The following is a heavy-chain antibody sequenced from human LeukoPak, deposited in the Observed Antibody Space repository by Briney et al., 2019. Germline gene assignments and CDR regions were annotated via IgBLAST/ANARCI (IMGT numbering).Heavy chain of an antibody. CDR1: GFTFSSYG. D-gene: IGHD6-13*01. CDR2: IWYDGSNK. Sequence: PGGSLRLSCAASGFTFSSYGMHWVRQAPGKGLEWVAVIWYDGSNKYYADSVKGRFTISRDNSKNTLYLQMNSLRAEDTAVCYCAGGDPEGIAAAGPRDSDWFDPWGQGTLVTVSS. J-gene: IGHJ5*02. V-gene: IGHV3-33*01. CDR3: AGGDPEGIAAAGPRDSDWFDP.